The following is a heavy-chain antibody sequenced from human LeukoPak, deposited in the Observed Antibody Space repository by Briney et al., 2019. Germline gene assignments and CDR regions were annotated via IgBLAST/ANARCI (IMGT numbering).Heavy chain of an antibody. D-gene: IGHD3-16*02. CDR1: GYTFTSYG. CDR2: ISAYNGNT. CDR3: ARMITFGGVIVHHFDY. Sequence: ASVKVSCKASGYTFTSYGISWVRQAPGQGLEWMGWISAYNGNTNYAQKLQGRVTMTTDTSTSTAYMELRSLRSDDTAVYYCARMITFGGVIVHHFDYWGQGTLVTVSS. V-gene: IGHV1-18*01. J-gene: IGHJ4*02.